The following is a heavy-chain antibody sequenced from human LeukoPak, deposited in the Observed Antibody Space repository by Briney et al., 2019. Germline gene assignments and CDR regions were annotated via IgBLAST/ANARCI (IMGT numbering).Heavy chain of an antibody. CDR1: GGSISSYY. V-gene: IGHV4-4*07. D-gene: IGHD1-14*01. CDR3: ARIYSGTYYYYMDV. CDR2: IYSSGST. J-gene: IGHJ6*03. Sequence: PSETLSLTCTVSGGSISSYYWSWIRQPAGKGLEWIGRIYSSGSTNYNPSLKSRVTMSVDTSKNQFSLKLSSVTAADTAVYYCARIYSGTYYYYMDVWGKGTTVTVSS.